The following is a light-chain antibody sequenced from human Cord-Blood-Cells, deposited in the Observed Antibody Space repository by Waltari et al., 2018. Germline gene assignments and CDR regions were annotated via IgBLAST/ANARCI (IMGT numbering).Light chain of an antibody. V-gene: IGKV1-39*01. CDR2: AAS. CDR3: QQSYSTPLT. Sequence: DIQMTQSPSYLSASVGDRVTITCRGSPSISSYLNWYQQKPGKAPKLMIYAASSLQSGVPSRFSGSGSGTDFTLTISSLQPEDFSTYYCQQSYSTPLTFGGGTKVEIK. J-gene: IGKJ4*01. CDR1: PSISSY.